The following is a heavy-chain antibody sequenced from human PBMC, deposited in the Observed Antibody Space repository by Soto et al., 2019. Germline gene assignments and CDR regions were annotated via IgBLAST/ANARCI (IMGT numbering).Heavy chain of an antibody. J-gene: IGHJ5*02. CDR3: ARVNIVVVPAAKYNWFDP. CDR1: GGSISSYY. D-gene: IGHD2-2*01. Sequence: SETLSLTCTVSGGSISSYYWSWIRQPPGKGLEWIGYIYYSGSTNYNPSLKSRVTISVDTSKNQFSLKLSSVTAADTAVYYCARVNIVVVPAAKYNWFDPWGQGTLVTVPQ. V-gene: IGHV4-59*01. CDR2: IYYSGST.